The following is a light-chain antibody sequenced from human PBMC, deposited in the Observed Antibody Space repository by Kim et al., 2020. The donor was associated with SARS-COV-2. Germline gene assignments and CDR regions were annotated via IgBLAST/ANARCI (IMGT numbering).Light chain of an antibody. J-gene: IGKJ4*01. Sequence: DIQMTQSPFTLSVSVGDRVTITCRASQSIGTWLAWYQQKPGKAPRLLIYEASNLDSGVPSRFSGSGSGTEFTLTISSLQTDDFATYYCQQYNRSPGFTFGGGTKVDIK. V-gene: IGKV1-5*03. CDR1: QSIGTW. CDR2: EAS. CDR3: QQYNRSPGFT.